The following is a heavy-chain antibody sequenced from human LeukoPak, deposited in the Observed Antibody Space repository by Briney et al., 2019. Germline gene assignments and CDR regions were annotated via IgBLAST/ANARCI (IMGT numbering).Heavy chain of an antibody. CDR3: AKDPYYYDSSGYYHYFDY. CDR2: IRYDGSNK. D-gene: IGHD3-22*01. J-gene: IGHJ4*02. CDR1: GFTFSSYG. V-gene: IGHV3-30*02. Sequence: PGGSLRLSCAASGFTFSSYGMHWVRQAPGKGLEWVAFIRYDGSNKYYADSVKGRFTTSRDNSKNTLYLQMNSLRAEDTAVYYCAKDPYYYDSSGYYHYFDYWGQGTLVTVSS.